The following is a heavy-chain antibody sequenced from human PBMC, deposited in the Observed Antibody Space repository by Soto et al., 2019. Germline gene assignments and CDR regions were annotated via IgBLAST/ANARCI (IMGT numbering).Heavy chain of an antibody. CDR1: GFTFSSYA. CDR3: ARDRDPLTYYYYYMDV. V-gene: IGHV3-23*01. D-gene: IGHD3-10*01. CDR2: ISGSGGST. Sequence: PGGSLRLSCAASGFTFSSYAMSWVRQAPGKGLEWVSAISGSGGSTYYADSVKGRFTISRDNSKNTLYLQMNSLRAEDTAVYYCARDRDPLTYYYYYMDVWGKGTTVTVSS. J-gene: IGHJ6*03.